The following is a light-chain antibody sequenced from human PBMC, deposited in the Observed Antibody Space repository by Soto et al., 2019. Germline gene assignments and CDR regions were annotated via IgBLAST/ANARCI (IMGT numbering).Light chain of an antibody. CDR2: AAS. CDR3: QKYNSAPPIS. V-gene: IGKV1-27*01. J-gene: IGKJ3*01. Sequence: DLQMTQSPSSLSASVGDRVTITCRASQGISNYLAWYQQKPGKVPKLLIYAASTLQSGVPSRFSGSDSGTDFTLTISSLQPEDVATYYCQKYNSAPPISFGPGTKVDIK. CDR1: QGISNY.